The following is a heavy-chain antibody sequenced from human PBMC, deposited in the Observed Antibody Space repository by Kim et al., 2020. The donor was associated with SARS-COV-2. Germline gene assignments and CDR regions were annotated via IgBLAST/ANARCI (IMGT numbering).Heavy chain of an antibody. CDR2: IFPDDSDA. CDR3: ARPSGLQGGWFYS. Sequence: GESLKISCRASGYSFDNYWIAWVRQVPGKGLEWVGNIFPDDSDARYSPSFQGQVIISADKSVNIAYLQLTNLKASDSAIYFCARPSGLQGGWFYSWGQGT. CDR1: GYSFDNYW. J-gene: IGHJ5*01. D-gene: IGHD3-10*01. V-gene: IGHV5-51*01.